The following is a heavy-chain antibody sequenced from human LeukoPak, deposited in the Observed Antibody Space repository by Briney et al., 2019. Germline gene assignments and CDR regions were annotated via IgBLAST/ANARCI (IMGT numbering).Heavy chain of an antibody. J-gene: IGHJ4*02. CDR1: GYSFTSYG. CDR2: ISAYNGNT. CDR3: ARAEYSYGYAWLVY. Sequence: GASVKVSCKASGYSFTSYGISWVRQAPGQGLEWMGWISAYNGNTNYAQKFQGRGTITTDESTSTAYMELSSLRSEDTAVYYCARAEYSYGYAWLVYWGQGTLVTVSS. V-gene: IGHV1-18*01. D-gene: IGHD5-18*01.